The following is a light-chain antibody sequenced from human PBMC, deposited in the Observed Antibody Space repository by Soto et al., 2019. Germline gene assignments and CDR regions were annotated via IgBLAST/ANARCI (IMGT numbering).Light chain of an antibody. CDR3: QQRSNWPRT. CDR2: DAS. Sequence: EIVLTQSPATLSLSPGERATLSCRASKSVSSYLVWYQQKPGQAPRLLIYDASNRATGIPARFSGSGSGTDFTLTISSLEPEDFAVYYCQQRSNWPRTFGQGTKLEIK. J-gene: IGKJ2*01. CDR1: KSVSSY. V-gene: IGKV3-11*01.